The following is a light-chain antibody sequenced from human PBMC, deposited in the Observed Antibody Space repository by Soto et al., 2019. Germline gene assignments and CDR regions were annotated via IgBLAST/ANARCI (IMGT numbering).Light chain of an antibody. J-gene: IGKJ1*01. V-gene: IGKV3-15*01. Sequence: EIVMTQSPATLSVSPGERATLSCRASQSVSSKLAWYQQKPGQAPRVLIHGASTRATGIPARLSGSGSGTEFTLTISSLQSEDFAVYYCQHYNDWPPTWTFGQGTRVEIK. CDR3: QHYNDWPPTWT. CDR2: GAS. CDR1: QSVSSK.